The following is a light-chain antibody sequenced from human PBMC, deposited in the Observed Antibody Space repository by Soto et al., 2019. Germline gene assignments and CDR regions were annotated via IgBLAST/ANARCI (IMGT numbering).Light chain of an antibody. Sequence: EIVLTQSPATLSLSPGERATLSCSASQSVSRYLAWYQQKPGQAPRLLIYDASNRATGVPVRFSGSGSGTDFTLTISSLEPEDFAVYHCQQRNDWRRGTFGQGTRL. CDR3: QQRNDWRRGT. V-gene: IGKV3-11*01. CDR1: QSVSRY. CDR2: DAS. J-gene: IGKJ5*01.